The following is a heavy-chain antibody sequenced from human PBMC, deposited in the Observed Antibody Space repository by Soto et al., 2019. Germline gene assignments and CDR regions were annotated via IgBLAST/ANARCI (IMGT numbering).Heavy chain of an antibody. CDR1: GFTFSSYS. J-gene: IGHJ6*03. Sequence: GGSLRLSCAASGFTFSSYSMNWVRQAPGKGLEWVSSISSSSSYIYYADSVKGRFTISRDNAKNSLYLQMNSLRAEDTAVYYCASNTVLVGAAAGPDYYYYYMDVWGKGTTVTVSS. V-gene: IGHV3-21*01. CDR3: ASNTVLVGAAAGPDYYYYYMDV. CDR2: ISSSSSYI. D-gene: IGHD6-13*01.